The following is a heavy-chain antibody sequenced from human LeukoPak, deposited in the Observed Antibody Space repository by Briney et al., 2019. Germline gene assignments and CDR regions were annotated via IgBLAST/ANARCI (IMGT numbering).Heavy chain of an antibody. D-gene: IGHD5-12*01. J-gene: IGHJ4*02. V-gene: IGHV3-66*01. Sequence: GGSLRLSCAASGFTVSSNYMSWVRQAPGKGLEWVSVIYSGGSTYYADSVKGRFTISRDNSKNTLYLQMNSLRAEDTAVYYCATGSPSGYDQVFDYWGQGTLVTVSS. CDR1: GFTVSSNY. CDR2: IYSGGST. CDR3: ATGSPSGYDQVFDY.